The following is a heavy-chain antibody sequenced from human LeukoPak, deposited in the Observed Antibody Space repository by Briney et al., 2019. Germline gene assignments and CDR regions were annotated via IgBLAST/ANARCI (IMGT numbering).Heavy chain of an antibody. CDR1: GGSISAYY. CDR2: IYYSGST. Sequence: SETLSLTCTVSGGSISAYYWSWIRQPPGKGLEWIGYIYYSGSTNFNPSLKSRVTISVDTSKNQFSLKLTSVTAADTAVYYCARDSGLLGANFDYWGQGTLVTVSS. V-gene: IGHV4-59*01. D-gene: IGHD1-26*01. CDR3: ARDSGLLGANFDY. J-gene: IGHJ4*02.